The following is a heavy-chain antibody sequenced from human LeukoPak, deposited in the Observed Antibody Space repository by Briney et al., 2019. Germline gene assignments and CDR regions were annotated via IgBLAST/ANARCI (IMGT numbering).Heavy chain of an antibody. CDR3: ATFFDFWFGP. Sequence: SETLSLTCTVSGVSVSSGSYFWSWIRQPPGEGPQWIGYIYHDGSTNYSPSLRSRVSISVDTSKNQFSLKLSSVTTADTAVYFCATFFDFWFGPWGQGTLVTVSS. CDR2: IYHDGST. J-gene: IGHJ5*02. CDR1: GVSVSSGSYF. D-gene: IGHD5/OR15-5a*01. V-gene: IGHV4-61*01.